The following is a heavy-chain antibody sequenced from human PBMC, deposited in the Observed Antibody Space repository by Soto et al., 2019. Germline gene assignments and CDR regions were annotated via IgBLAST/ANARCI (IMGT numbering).Heavy chain of an antibody. CDR1: GFTFSSYA. Sequence: GGSLRLSCAASGFTFSSYAMSWVRQAPGKGLEWVSGIDGSGRNTYYADSVKGRFTISRDNSKNTLPVQMNGLRVEDTALYYCAKDGGSVCSGGTCYFQAPDYWGQGTLVTVSS. CDR2: IDGSGRNT. V-gene: IGHV3-23*01. D-gene: IGHD2-15*01. J-gene: IGHJ4*02. CDR3: AKDGGSVCSGGTCYFQAPDY.